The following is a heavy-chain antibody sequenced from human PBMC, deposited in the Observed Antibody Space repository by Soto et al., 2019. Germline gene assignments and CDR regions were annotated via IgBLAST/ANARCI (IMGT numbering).Heavy chain of an antibody. CDR3: ARDRLRGPVAGNGYYYYYGMDV. CDR1: GYRFASYG. CDR2: ISAYNGNT. J-gene: IGHJ6*02. D-gene: IGHD6-19*01. V-gene: IGHV1-18*01. Sequence: ASVEVCCKDSGYRFASYGISWVRQANGQGLEWMGWISAYNGNTNYAQKLQGRVTMTTDTSTSTAYMELRSLRSDDTAVYYCARDRLRGPVAGNGYYYYYGMDVWGQGTTVTVSS.